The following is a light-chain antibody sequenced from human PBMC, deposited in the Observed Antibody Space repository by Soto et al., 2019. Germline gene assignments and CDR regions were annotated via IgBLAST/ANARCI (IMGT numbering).Light chain of an antibody. CDR3: QQTDSTPQT. J-gene: IGKJ1*01. CDR1: QSLRNY. V-gene: IGKV1-39*01. Sequence: DIQMTQSPSSLSASVGDRVTISCRARQSLRNYVSWYQQKPGTAHKLLIRAASTLQSGVPSRFSGSGSGTDFTLPISSLQIEDFATYFCQQTDSTPQTFGQGTNVEI. CDR2: AAS.